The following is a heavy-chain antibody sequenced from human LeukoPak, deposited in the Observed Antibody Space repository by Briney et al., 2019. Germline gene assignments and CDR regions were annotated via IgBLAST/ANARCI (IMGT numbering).Heavy chain of an antibody. CDR1: GYTFTSYD. CDR3: ARGSEIPNWFDP. V-gene: IGHV1-8*01. D-gene: IGHD2-21*01. J-gene: IGHJ5*02. CDR2: MNPNSGNT. Sequence: ASVKVSCKASGYTFTSYDINWVRQATGQGLEWMGWMNPNSGNTGYVQKFQGRVTMTRNTSISTAYMELSSLRSEDTAVYYCARGSEIPNWFDPWGQGTLVTVSS.